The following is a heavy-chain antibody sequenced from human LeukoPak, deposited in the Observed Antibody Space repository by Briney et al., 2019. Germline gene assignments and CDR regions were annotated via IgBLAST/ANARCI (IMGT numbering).Heavy chain of an antibody. CDR2: ISSSSSYI. D-gene: IGHD3-16*01. V-gene: IGHV3-21*01. CDR3: AREGGPVDSDAFDI. CDR1: GFTFSSYS. Sequence: GGSLRLSCAASGFTFSSYSMNWVRQAPGKGLEWVSSISSSSSYIHYADSVKGRFTISRDNAKNSLYLQMNSLRAEDTAVYSCAREGGPVDSDAFDIWGQGTMVPVSS. J-gene: IGHJ3*02.